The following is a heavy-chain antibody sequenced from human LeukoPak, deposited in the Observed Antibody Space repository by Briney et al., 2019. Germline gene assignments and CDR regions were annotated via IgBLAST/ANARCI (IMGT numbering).Heavy chain of an antibody. J-gene: IGHJ6*03. CDR1: GYTFTSYG. CDR2: ISAYNGNT. CDR3: ARGLPNYGSGSYWYYYYMDV. Sequence: ASVKVSCKASGYTFTSYGISWVRQAPGQGLDWMGWISAYNGNTNYAQKLQGRVTMTTDTSTSTAYMELRSLRSDDTAVYYCARGLPNYGSGSYWYYYYMDVWGKGTTVTVSS. D-gene: IGHD3-10*01. V-gene: IGHV1-18*01.